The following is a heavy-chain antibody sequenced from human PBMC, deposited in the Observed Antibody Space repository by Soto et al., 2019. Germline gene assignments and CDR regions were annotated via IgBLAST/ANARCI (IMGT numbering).Heavy chain of an antibody. J-gene: IGHJ6*02. CDR1: GFTFSDFW. Sequence: GGSLRLSCAASGFTFSDFWMSWVRQAPGKGLEWVANIKEDGSEKYYVASVKGRFSISRDNANNSLSLQLNGLRAEDTVVYYCAREPFSSRWSGRGYYYPYTLDVGGQGTTVTVSS. D-gene: IGHD6-13*01. CDR3: AREPFSSRWSGRGYYYPYTLDV. CDR2: IKEDGSEK. V-gene: IGHV3-7*01.